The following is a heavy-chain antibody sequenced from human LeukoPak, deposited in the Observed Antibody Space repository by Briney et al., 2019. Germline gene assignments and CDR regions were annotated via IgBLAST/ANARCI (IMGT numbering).Heavy chain of an antibody. CDR1: GGTFSSYA. CDR2: IIPIFGIA. J-gene: IGHJ6*02. V-gene: IGHV1-69*04. CDR3: AREGDFPGDSGFLYYYGMDV. D-gene: IGHD3-16*01. Sequence: GASVKVSCKASGGTFSSYAISWVRQAPGQGLEWMGRIIPIFGIANYAQKFQGRVTITADKSTSTAYMELSSLRSEDTAVYYCAREGDFPGDSGFLYYYGMDVWGQGTTVTVSS.